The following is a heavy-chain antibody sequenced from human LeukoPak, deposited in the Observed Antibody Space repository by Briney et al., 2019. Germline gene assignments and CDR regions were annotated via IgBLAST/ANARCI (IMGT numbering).Heavy chain of an antibody. CDR2: ISNDASAT. D-gene: IGHD2-15*01. CDR1: GFSFRKYF. Sequence: GGSLRLSCAASGFSFRKYFMSWARQAPGKGLEWVATISNDASATTYGDSVWGRVTISRDNAQNSVFLQMHSLRPGDTAVYYCASSFTPYYYDVWGQGILVTVSS. J-gene: IGHJ4*02. V-gene: IGHV3-7*01. CDR3: ASSFTPYYYDV.